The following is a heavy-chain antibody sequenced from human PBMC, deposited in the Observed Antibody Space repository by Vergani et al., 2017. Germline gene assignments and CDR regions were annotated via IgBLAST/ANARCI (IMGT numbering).Heavy chain of an antibody. V-gene: IGHV3-30*02. CDR1: GFTFSSYG. CDR2: IRYDGSNK. Sequence: QVQLVESGGGVVQPGGYLRLYCAASGFTFSSYGMHWVRQAPGKGLEWVAFIRYDGSNKYYADSVKGRFTISRDNSKNTLYLQMNSLRADDTAVYYCEKDDLSYSSGYFDYWGQGTLVTVSS. J-gene: IGHJ4*02. CDR3: EKDDLSYSSGYFDY. D-gene: IGHD3-22*01.